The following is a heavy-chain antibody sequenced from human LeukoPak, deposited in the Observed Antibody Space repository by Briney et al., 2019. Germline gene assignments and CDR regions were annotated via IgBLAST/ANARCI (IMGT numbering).Heavy chain of an antibody. CDR3: ARKSSGYYAVFDY. CDR1: GFTVSSNY. V-gene: IGHV3-66*01. D-gene: IGHD3-22*01. J-gene: IGHJ4*02. CDR2: IYSGGST. Sequence: GGSLRLSCAASGFTVSSNYMSWVRQAPGKGLEWVSVIYSGGSTYYADSVKGRFTISRDNSKNTLYLQMDSLRAEDTAVYYWARKSSGYYAVFDYWGQGTLVTVSS.